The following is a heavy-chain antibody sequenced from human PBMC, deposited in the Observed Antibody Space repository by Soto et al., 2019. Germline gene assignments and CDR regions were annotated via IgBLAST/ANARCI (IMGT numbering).Heavy chain of an antibody. V-gene: IGHV3-33*01. CDR1: GFTFSSYG. J-gene: IGHJ3*02. D-gene: IGHD2-2*01. CDR3: ARAIVVVVPAAMHGPDAFDI. Sequence: GGSLRLSCAASGFTFSSYGMHWVRQAPGKGLEWVAVIWYDGSNKYYADSVKGRFTISRDNSKNTLYLQMNSLRAEDTAVYYCARAIVVVVPAAMHGPDAFDIWGQGTMVTVSS. CDR2: IWYDGSNK.